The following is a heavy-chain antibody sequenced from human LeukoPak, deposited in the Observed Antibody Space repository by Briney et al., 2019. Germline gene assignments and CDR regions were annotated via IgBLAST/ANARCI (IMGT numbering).Heavy chain of an antibody. D-gene: IGHD3-3*01. CDR2: IYPGDSDT. Sequence: GESLKISCKGSGYSFTSYWIGWVRQMPGKGLEWMGIIYPGDSDTSYSPSFQGQVTISADKSISTAYLQWSSLKASDTAMYYCARHGSPVHDFWSGHPSAGGVDYFDYWGQGTLVTVSS. CDR3: ARHGSPVHDFWSGHPSAGGVDYFDY. J-gene: IGHJ4*02. V-gene: IGHV5-51*01. CDR1: GYSFTSYW.